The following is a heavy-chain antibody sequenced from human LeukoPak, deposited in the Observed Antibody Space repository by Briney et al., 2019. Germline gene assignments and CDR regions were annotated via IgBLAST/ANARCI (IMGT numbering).Heavy chain of an antibody. CDR3: ARGYYYDSSGYYYGYYFDY. Sequence: ASVKVSCKASGGTFSSYAISWVRQAPGQGLEWMGGIIPIFGTANYAQKFQGRVTITTDESTSTAYMELSSLRSEDTAVYYCARGYYYDSSGYYYGYYFDYWGQGTLVTVSS. D-gene: IGHD3-22*01. CDR2: IIPIFGTA. J-gene: IGHJ4*02. V-gene: IGHV1-69*05. CDR1: GGTFSSYA.